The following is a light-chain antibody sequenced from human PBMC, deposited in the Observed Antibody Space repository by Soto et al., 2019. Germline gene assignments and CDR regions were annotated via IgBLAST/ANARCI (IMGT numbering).Light chain of an antibody. CDR2: GAS. V-gene: IGKV1-5*01. Sequence: DIQMTQSPSTLSASVGDRVTITCRASQSISSWLAWYQQRPREAPKLLIYGASSLESGVPSRFSGSGSGTEFPLTISSLQPTDFATYYCQQYATSSPTIGQGTKLEI. CDR3: QQYATSSPT. J-gene: IGKJ2*01. CDR1: QSISSW.